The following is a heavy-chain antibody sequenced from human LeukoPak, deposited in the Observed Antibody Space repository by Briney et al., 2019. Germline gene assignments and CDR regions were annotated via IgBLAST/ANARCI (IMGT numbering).Heavy chain of an antibody. CDR3: ARHSGDPNESWFDP. Sequence: SETLSLTCAFYGGSFSGDYWSCIRQPRPRGREWMGEINHSGSTNYNPSLKSRVTISVDTSKNQFSLKLSSVTAADTAVYYCARHSGDPNESWFDPWGQGTLVTVSS. CDR2: INHSGST. V-gene: IGHV4-34*01. CDR1: GGSFSGDY. D-gene: IGHD3-10*01. J-gene: IGHJ5*02.